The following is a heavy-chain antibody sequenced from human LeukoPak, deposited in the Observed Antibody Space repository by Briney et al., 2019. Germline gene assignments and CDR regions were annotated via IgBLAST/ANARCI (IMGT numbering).Heavy chain of an antibody. Sequence: GGSLRLSCAASGFTFSSYGMHWVRQAPGKGLEWVAVISFDGSNKYYADSVKGRFTISRDNSKNTLYLQMNSLRAEDTAVYYCASRGCSGGSCYFTLDYWGQGTLVTVSS. CDR1: GFTFSSYG. CDR3: ASRGCSGGSCYFTLDY. J-gene: IGHJ4*02. V-gene: IGHV3-30*03. D-gene: IGHD2-15*01. CDR2: ISFDGSNK.